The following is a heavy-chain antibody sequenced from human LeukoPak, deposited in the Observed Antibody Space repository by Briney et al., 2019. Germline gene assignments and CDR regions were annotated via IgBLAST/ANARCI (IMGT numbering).Heavy chain of an antibody. CDR1: GFTFSCYD. Sequence: GGALRLSCAASGFTFSCYDMNWVRQAPGKGLEWVSSISSGGYTIYYADSVKGRFTISRDNAKNSLFLQMNSLRAEDTAVYYCARVRGYSGYVLGYWLDPWGQGTLVTVSS. V-gene: IGHV3-48*03. CDR2: ISSGGYTI. CDR3: ARVRGYSGYVLGYWLDP. D-gene: IGHD5-12*01. J-gene: IGHJ5*02.